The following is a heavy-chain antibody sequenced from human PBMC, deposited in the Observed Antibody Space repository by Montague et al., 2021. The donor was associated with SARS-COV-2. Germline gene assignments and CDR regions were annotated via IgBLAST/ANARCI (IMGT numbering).Heavy chain of an antibody. CDR1: GFSLTTSGVA. CDR3: VHRHPPEAGGSYYYFDY. D-gene: IGHD1-26*01. CDR2: IFWDDDK. V-gene: IGHV2-5*02. J-gene: IGHJ4*02. Sequence: PALVKPTQTLTLTCAVSGFSLTTSGVAVGWIRQPPGKALEWLAIIFWDDDKRYSPSLRSRITISKDTPKNQVVLTVTNMDPVDTATYYCVHRHPPEAGGSYYYFDYWGQGTLVTVSS.